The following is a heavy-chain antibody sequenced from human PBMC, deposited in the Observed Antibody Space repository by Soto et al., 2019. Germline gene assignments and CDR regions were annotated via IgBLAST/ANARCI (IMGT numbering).Heavy chain of an antibody. D-gene: IGHD2-2*01. CDR1: GDYIHVGGYY. CDR2: IYYTGKT. J-gene: IGHJ5*02. CDR3: GRDLTSNANCIDP. V-gene: IGHV4-30-4*01. Sequence: SETLSLTCSVSGDYIHVGGYYWTWIRKRPGKGLEWMGYIYYTGKTYYNPSLESRLTMSVDRSKNQFSLRLTSVTAADTAVYFCGRDLTSNANCIDPWGQGTLVTVSS.